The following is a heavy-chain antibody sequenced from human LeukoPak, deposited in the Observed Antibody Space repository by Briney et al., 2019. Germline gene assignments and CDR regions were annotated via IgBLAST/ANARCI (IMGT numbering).Heavy chain of an antibody. CDR3: ARAVVTLFYFDY. D-gene: IGHD3-22*01. J-gene: IGHJ4*02. CDR2: ISYDGSNK. CDR1: GFTFSSYS. V-gene: IGHV3-30*03. Sequence: GGSLRLSCAASGFTFSSYSMNWVRQAPGKGLEWVAVISYDGSNKYYADSVKGRFTISRDNSKNTLYLQMNSLRAEDTAVYYCARAVVTLFYFDYWGQGTLVTVSS.